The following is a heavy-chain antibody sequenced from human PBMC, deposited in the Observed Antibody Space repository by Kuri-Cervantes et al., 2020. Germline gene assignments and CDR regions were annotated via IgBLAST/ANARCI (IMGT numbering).Heavy chain of an antibody. Sequence: GGSLRLSCAAPAFTFEDYGMSWVRQAPGKGLEWVGFARSKEYGGTTELAASVKGRFTISRDDSKSIAYLQMNSLKTEDTAVYYCTRTLVGATKGIYFDYWGQGTLVTVSS. CDR1: AFTFEDYG. CDR2: ARSKEYGGTT. D-gene: IGHD1-26*01. J-gene: IGHJ4*02. CDR3: TRTLVGATKGIYFDY. V-gene: IGHV3-49*04.